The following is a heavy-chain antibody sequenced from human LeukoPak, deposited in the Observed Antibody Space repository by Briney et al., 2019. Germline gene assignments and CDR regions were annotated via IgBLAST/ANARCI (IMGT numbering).Heavy chain of an antibody. D-gene: IGHD4-17*01. V-gene: IGHV3-74*01. J-gene: IGHJ5*02. CDR3: VKYGDYKFDP. CDR1: GFTFSSYW. CDR2: INPDGSST. Sequence: GGSLRLSCAASGFTFSSYWMHWVRQAPGKGLVWVSRINPDGSSTSYADSVKGRFTISRDNAKNTLYLQMNSLRAEDTAVYYCVKYGDYKFDPWGQGTLVTVSS.